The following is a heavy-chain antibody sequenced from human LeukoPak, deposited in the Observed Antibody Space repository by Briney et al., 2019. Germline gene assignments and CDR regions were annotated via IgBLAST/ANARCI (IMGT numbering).Heavy chain of an antibody. CDR3: ARDSRGELLDFDY. CDR1: GGTFSSYA. J-gene: IGHJ4*02. V-gene: IGHV1-18*01. D-gene: IGHD1-26*01. CDR2: ISAYNGNT. Sequence: ASVKVSCKASGGTFSSYAISWVRQAPGQGLEWMGWISAYNGNTNYAQKLRGRVTMTTDTSTSTAYMELRSLRSDDTAVYYCARDSRGELLDFDYWGQGTLVTVSS.